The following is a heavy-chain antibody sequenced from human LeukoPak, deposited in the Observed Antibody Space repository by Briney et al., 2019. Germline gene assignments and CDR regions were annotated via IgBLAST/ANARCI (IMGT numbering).Heavy chain of an antibody. V-gene: IGHV3-66*01. J-gene: IGHJ4*02. CDR1: GGSISSSSYY. CDR3: SAGYSSSWYYFDY. D-gene: IGHD6-13*01. Sequence: ETLSLTCTVSGGSISSSSYYWGWIRQAPGKGLEWVSVIYSGGSTYYADSVKGRFTISRDNSKNTLYLQMNSLRAKDTAVYYCSAGYSSSWYYFDYWGQGTLVTVSS. CDR2: IYSGGST.